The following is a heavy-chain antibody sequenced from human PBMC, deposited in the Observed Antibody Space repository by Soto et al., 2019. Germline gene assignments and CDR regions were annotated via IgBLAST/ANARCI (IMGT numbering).Heavy chain of an antibody. J-gene: IGHJ6*02. D-gene: IGHD3-10*01. Sequence: QVQLVESGGGVVQPGRSLRLSCAASGFTFSSYGMHWVRQAPGKGLEWVAVIWYDGSNKYYADSVKGRFTISRDNSKNTLYLQMNSLRAEDTAVYYCARENSTVWFGELLRGYGMDVWGQGTTVTVSS. CDR3: ARENSTVWFGELLRGYGMDV. V-gene: IGHV3-33*01. CDR1: GFTFSSYG. CDR2: IWYDGSNK.